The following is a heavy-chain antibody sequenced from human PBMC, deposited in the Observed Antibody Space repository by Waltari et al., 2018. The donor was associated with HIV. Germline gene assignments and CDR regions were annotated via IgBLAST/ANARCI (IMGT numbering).Heavy chain of an antibody. V-gene: IGHV1-18*01. CDR3: ARLTHYYDTSGPDYYYYGMDV. D-gene: IGHD3-22*01. CDR1: GNTFTRYG. J-gene: IGHJ6*02. Sequence: QVQLVQSGAEVKKPGASVKVSCKASGNTFTRYGISWVRQAPGQGLEWMGWISAYNVNTNDAQKLQGRVSMTTETSTSTAYMELRSLRSDDTAVYYCARLTHYYDTSGPDYYYYGMDVWGQGTTVTVSS. CDR2: ISAYNVNT.